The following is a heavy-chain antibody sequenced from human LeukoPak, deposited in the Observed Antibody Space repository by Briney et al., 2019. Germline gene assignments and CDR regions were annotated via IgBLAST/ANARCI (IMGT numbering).Heavy chain of an antibody. V-gene: IGHV4-4*07. CDR2: IYTSGST. Sequence: SETLSLTCTVSGGSISSYYWSWFLQPAGKGLEWIGRIYTSGSTNYTPSLKSRVTMSVDTSKNQFSLKLSSVTAADTAVYYCARDRLGATRGYFDYWGQGTLVTVSS. CDR3: ARDRLGATRGYFDY. J-gene: IGHJ4*02. CDR1: GGSISSYY. D-gene: IGHD1-26*01.